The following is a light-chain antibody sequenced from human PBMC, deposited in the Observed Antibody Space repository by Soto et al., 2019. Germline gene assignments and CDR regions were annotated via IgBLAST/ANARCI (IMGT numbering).Light chain of an antibody. CDR2: SNY. CDR1: SSNIGSKT. J-gene: IGLJ1*01. V-gene: IGLV1-44*01. CDR3: SAWDASLNGYV. Sequence: QAVVTQPPSASGTPGQRVTISCSGSSSNIGSKTVNWYQQLPGTAPKLLIYSNYQRPSGVPARFSGSKSGTSASLAISGLQSEDEADYYCSAWDASLNGYVFGTGTKVTVL.